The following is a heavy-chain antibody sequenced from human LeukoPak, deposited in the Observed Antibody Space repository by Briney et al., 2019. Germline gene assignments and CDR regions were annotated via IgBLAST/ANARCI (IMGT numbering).Heavy chain of an antibody. J-gene: IGHJ4*02. CDR1: GFTFSSYW. Sequence: GGSLRLSCAASGFTFSSYWMHWVRQAPGKGLVWVSRINSDGSSTSYADSVKGRFTISRDSAKNTLYLQMNSLRAEDTAVYYCARIPYDFWSGPGPFDYWGQGTLVTVSS. V-gene: IGHV3-74*01. CDR2: INSDGSST. CDR3: ARIPYDFWSGPGPFDY. D-gene: IGHD3-3*01.